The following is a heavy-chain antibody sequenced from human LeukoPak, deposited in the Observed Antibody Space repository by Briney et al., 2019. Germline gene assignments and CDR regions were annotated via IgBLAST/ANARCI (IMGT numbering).Heavy chain of an antibody. D-gene: IGHD5-18*01. V-gene: IGHV4-34*01. Sequence: SETLSLTCAVYGGSFSGYYWSWIRQPPGKGLEWIGEINHSGSTNYNPSLKSRVTISVDTSKNQFFLKLSSVTAADTAVYYCASVTIGYSYGFCDYWGQGTLVTVSS. CDR1: GGSFSGYY. CDR2: INHSGST. CDR3: ASVTIGYSYGFCDY. J-gene: IGHJ4*02.